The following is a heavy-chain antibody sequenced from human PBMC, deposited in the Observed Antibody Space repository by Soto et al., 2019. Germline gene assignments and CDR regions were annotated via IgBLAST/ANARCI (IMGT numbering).Heavy chain of an antibody. CDR3: AAEIPRGADTSSSIWFDP. D-gene: IGHD6-13*01. CDR1: GFAFSTSA. Sequence: QMQLVQSGPEVRKPGTSVKVSCRASGFAFSTSAMQWVRQARGQSLERMGWIVVGSGNTNYAQNFQGRVTITRDMSTSTAYMELSSLRSEDTAVYYCAAEIPRGADTSSSIWFDPWGQGTLVTVSS. CDR2: IVVGSGNT. J-gene: IGHJ5*02. V-gene: IGHV1-58*02.